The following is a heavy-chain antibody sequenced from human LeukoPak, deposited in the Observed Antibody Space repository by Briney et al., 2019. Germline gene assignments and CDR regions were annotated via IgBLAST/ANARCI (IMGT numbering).Heavy chain of an antibody. CDR2: IIPIFGTA. D-gene: IGHD2-2*01. J-gene: IGHJ6*03. CDR3: ARVPLVVVPAAMGHYYYYMDV. Sequence: ASVKVSCKASGGTFSSYAISWVRQAPGQGLEWMGGIIPIFGTANYAQKFQGRVTITADESTSTAYMELSSLRSEDTAVYYCARVPLVVVPAAMGHYYYYMDVWGKGTTVTVPS. V-gene: IGHV1-69*13. CDR1: GGTFSSYA.